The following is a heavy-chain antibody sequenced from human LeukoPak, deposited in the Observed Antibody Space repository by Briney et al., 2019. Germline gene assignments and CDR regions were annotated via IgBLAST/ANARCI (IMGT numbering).Heavy chain of an antibody. CDR1: GGSFSGYY. D-gene: IGHD2-2*01. J-gene: IGHJ6*03. CDR3: ARGPLDCSSTSCYAENYYYYYMDV. CDR2: INHSGST. V-gene: IGHV4-34*01. Sequence: PSETLSLTCAVYGGSFSGYYWSWIRQPPGKGLEWIGEINHSGSTNYNPSLKSRVTISVDTSKNQFSLKLSSVTAADTAVYYCARGPLDCSSTSCYAENYYYYYMDVWGKGTTVTVSS.